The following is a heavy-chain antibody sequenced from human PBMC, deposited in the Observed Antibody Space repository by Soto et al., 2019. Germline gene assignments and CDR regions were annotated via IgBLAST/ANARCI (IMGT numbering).Heavy chain of an antibody. Sequence: QVQLQESGPGLVKPSETLSLTCTVSGGSSTSYYWSWIRQPPGKGLEWIGYIYYSGSTNYNPSLTSRVTISVDTSKNQFSLKLTSVTAADTAVYYCARRGLGFDYWGQGTLVTVSS. CDR2: IYYSGST. V-gene: IGHV4-59*08. D-gene: IGHD3-16*01. J-gene: IGHJ4*02. CDR3: ARRGLGFDY. CDR1: GGSSTSYY.